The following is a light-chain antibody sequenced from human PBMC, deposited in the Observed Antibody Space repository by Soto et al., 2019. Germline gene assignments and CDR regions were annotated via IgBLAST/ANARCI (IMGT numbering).Light chain of an antibody. CDR2: DTS. V-gene: IGKV3-15*01. Sequence: EVVMTQSPALLSVSPVEIVTLSFMASQSVNNNLAWYQQQPGQAPRLLIHDTSSRATGVPARFSGSGSGTEFTLTISSLKAEDFAVYYCQQYNDRPPLTFGGGTKVDIK. J-gene: IGKJ4*01. CDR1: QSVNNN. CDR3: QQYNDRPPLT.